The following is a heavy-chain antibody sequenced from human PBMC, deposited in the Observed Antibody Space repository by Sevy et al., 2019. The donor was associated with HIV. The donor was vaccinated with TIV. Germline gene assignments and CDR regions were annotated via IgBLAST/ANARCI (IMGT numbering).Heavy chain of an antibody. CDR2: IVPSFDLS. J-gene: IGHJ3*01. Sequence: ASVKVSCKASGVTFSGYAINWVRQTPGQGLEWMGLIVPSFDLSKYAQKFQGRVTFTADESTDTAYMKLSSLRSDDTAVYYCARPQRPSGYSSSGDAFDVWGQGTMVTVSS. CDR1: GVTFSGYA. D-gene: IGHD6-13*01. CDR3: ARPQRPSGYSSSGDAFDV. V-gene: IGHV1-69*13.